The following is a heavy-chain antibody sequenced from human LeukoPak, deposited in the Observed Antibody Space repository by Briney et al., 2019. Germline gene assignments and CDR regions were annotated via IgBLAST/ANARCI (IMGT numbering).Heavy chain of an antibody. D-gene: IGHD6-19*01. CDR3: ARAAEYSSGWYLFDY. V-gene: IGHV4-59*10. J-gene: IGHJ4*02. CDR1: GGSFSGYY. Sequence: PSETLSLTCAVYGGSFSGYYWTWIRQPAGKGLEWIGRIYTSGGTNYNPSLKTRVTMSVDTSKNQVSLKMSSVTAADTAMYYCARAAEYSSGWYLFDYWGQGILVTVSA. CDR2: IYTSGGT.